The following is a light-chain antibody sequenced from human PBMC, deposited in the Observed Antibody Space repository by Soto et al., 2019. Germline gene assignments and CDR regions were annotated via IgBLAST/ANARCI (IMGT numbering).Light chain of an antibody. CDR2: GAS. V-gene: IGKV3-20*01. CDR1: QSISSY. Sequence: EIVLTQSPATLSLSPGERATLNYRASQSISSYLAWYQQKPGQAPRLLIYGASNRATGIPDRFSGSGSGTDFTLTISRLEPEDFAVYYCQQYGNSPITFGQGTRLEIK. CDR3: QQYGNSPIT. J-gene: IGKJ5*01.